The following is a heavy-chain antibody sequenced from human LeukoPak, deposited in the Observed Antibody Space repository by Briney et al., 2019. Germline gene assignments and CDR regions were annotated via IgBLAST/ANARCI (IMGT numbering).Heavy chain of an antibody. D-gene: IGHD2-21*02. CDR2: IKQDGSEK. Sequence: SGGSLRLSCAASGFTFSSYWMSWGRQAPGKGLEWVANIKQDGSEKYYVDSVKGRFTISRDNAKNSLYLQMNSLRAEDTAVYYCARDRFTYCGGDCPFDYWGQGTLVPVSS. J-gene: IGHJ4*02. CDR3: ARDRFTYCGGDCPFDY. V-gene: IGHV3-7*01. CDR1: GFTFSSYW.